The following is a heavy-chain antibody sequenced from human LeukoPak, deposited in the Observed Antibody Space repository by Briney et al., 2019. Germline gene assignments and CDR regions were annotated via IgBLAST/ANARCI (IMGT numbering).Heavy chain of an antibody. CDR2: ISSSSSYI. V-gene: IGHV3-21*04. CDR3: ARGPDGYYYDSSGWQFDY. J-gene: IGHJ4*02. CDR1: GFTFSSYS. Sequence: GGSLRLSCAASGFTFSSYSMNWVRQAPGKGLEWVSSISSSSSYIYYADSVKGRFTISRHNAKNSLYLQMNSLRAEDTAVYYCARGPDGYYYDSSGWQFDYWGQGALVTVSS. D-gene: IGHD3-22*01.